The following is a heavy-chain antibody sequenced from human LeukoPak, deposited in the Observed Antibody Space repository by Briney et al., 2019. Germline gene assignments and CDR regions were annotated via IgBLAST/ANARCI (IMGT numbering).Heavy chain of an antibody. CDR1: GFTFSSYA. V-gene: IGHV3-23*01. J-gene: IGHJ4*02. CDR2: ISGSGGST. D-gene: IGHD3-22*01. Sequence: GGSLRLSCAASGFTFSSYAMSWVRQAPGKGLEWVSAISGSGGSTYYAASVKGRFPISRDNSKNTLYLQMNSLRAEDTAVYYCAKSTMIVVVTIDYWGQGTLVTVSS. CDR3: AKSTMIVVVTIDY.